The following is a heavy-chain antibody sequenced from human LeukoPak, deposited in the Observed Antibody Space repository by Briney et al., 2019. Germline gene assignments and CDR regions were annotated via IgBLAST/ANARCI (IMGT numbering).Heavy chain of an antibody. D-gene: IGHD5-18*01. Sequence: TCTXXGYSISSAYYXGWIRQPPGKGLEGIGGISRNGNIYYNPSLKSRVSISMDASKNHFSLKLTSVTAADTAVYYCARHFPGEYNYGLFDYWGQGALVTVSS. CDR3: ARHFPGEYNYGLFDY. CDR1: GYSISSAYY. CDR2: ISRNGNI. V-gene: IGHV4-38-2*02. J-gene: IGHJ4*02.